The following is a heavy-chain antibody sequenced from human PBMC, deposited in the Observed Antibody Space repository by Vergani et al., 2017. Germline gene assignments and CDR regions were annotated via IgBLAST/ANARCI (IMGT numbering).Heavy chain of an antibody. V-gene: IGHV3-72*01. J-gene: IGHJ4*02. CDR2: SRNKTRSYTT. Sequence: VQLVESGGNVVQSGTSLRLSCAASGFTLSDHVMDWVRQGPGKGLEWVGRSRNKTRSYTTEYSASRKGRFTISRDTSKKTLSMQMRRLRAVYTAGYYCAKDRRENSDDGDFEYWVQGTLFNVSS. D-gene: IGHD1-1*01. CDR1: GFTLSDHV. CDR3: AKDRRENSDDGDFEY.